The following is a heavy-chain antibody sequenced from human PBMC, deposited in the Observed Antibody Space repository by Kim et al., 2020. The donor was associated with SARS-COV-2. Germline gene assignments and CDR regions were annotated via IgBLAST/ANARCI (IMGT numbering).Heavy chain of an antibody. CDR3: AREDRVGNYYYYYGMD. Sequence: SETLSLTCTVSGGSISSSSYYWGWIRQPPGKGLEWIGSIYYSGSTYYNPSLKSRVTISVDTSKNQFSLKLSSVTAADTAVYYCAREDRVGNYYYYYGMD. CDR1: GGSISSSSYY. J-gene: IGHJ6*01. V-gene: IGHV4-39*02. CDR2: IYYSGST. D-gene: IGHD3-22*01.